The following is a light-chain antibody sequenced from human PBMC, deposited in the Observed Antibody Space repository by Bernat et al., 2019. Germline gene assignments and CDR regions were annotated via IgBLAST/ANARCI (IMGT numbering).Light chain of an antibody. J-gene: IGLJ3*02. CDR2: GNS. Sequence: QSVLTPPPSVSGAPGQRVTISCTGSSSNIGAGYDVHWYQQLPGTAPKLLIYGNSNRPSGVPVRFSGSKSGTSASLAITGHQAEDEADYYCQCYDSRLSGWVFVGGTKLTVL. CDR1: SSNIGAGYD. CDR3: QCYDSRLSGWV. V-gene: IGLV1-40*01.